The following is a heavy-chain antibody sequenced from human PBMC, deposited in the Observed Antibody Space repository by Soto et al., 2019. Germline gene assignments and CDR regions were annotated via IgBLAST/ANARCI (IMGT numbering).Heavy chain of an antibody. V-gene: IGHV4-39*01. CDR1: GGSISSSSYY. D-gene: IGHD3-22*01. CDR2: IYYSGST. Sequence: TSETLSLTCTVSGGSISSSSYYWGWIRQPPGKGLEWIGSIYYSGSTYYNPSLKSRVTISVDTSKNQFSIKLNSVTAADAAVYYCARHRLTYYYVSSGYVFDYWGQGTLVTVSS. CDR3: ARHRLTYYYVSSGYVFDY. J-gene: IGHJ4*02.